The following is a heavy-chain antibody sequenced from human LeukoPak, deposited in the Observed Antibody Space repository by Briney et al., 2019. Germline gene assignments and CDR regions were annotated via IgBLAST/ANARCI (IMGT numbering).Heavy chain of an antibody. CDR2: ISSSSRDT. CDR3: ARDRDSRGYSHFDY. J-gene: IGHJ4*02. CDR1: GFSFSSSS. V-gene: IGHV3-21*01. Sequence: KAGGSLRLSCAASGFSFSSSSINWVRQAPGKGPEWVASISSSSRDTYYADSVKGRFTISRNNAKNTLYLQMNSLRAEDTAVYYCARDRDSRGYSHFDYWGQGTLVTVSS. D-gene: IGHD3-22*01.